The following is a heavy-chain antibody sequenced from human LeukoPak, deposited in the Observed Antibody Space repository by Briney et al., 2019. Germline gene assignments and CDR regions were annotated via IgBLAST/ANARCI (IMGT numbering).Heavy chain of an antibody. CDR2: IYRSGSS. J-gene: IGHJ5*02. CDR3: AREGLNMVRGVIPKEAWGWFDP. Sequence: SQTLSLTCTVSGGSISSGSYYWNWIRQPAGKGLEWIGRIYRSGSSNYNPSLKSRVTVSVDTSKNQFSLKLSSVTAADTAVYYCAREGLNMVRGVIPKEAWGWFDPWGQGTLVTVSS. D-gene: IGHD3-10*01. CDR1: GGSISSGSYY. V-gene: IGHV4-61*02.